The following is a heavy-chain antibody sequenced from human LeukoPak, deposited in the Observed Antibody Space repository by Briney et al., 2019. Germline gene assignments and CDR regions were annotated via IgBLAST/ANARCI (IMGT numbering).Heavy chain of an antibody. CDR1: GYTFNSYD. CDR3: ARVLRYDFWSAYYFDY. V-gene: IGHV1-18*01. Sequence: ASVKVSCKASGYTFNSYDISWVRQAPGQGLEWMAWIGTYNGNTNYALKVQGRATMTTDTSTSTAYMELRSLRSDDTAVYYCARVLRYDFWSAYYFDYWGKGTLVTVSS. J-gene: IGHJ4*02. CDR2: IGTYNGNT. D-gene: IGHD3-3*01.